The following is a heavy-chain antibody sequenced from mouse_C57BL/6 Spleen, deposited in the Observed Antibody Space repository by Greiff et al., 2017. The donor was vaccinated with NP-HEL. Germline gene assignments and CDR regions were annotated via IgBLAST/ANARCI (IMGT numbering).Heavy chain of an antibody. D-gene: IGHD1-1*01. CDR1: GYTFTDYN. Sequence: VQLQQSGPELVKPGASVKMSCKASGYTFTDYNMHWVKQSHGKSLEWIGYINPNNGGTSYIQKFKGKATLTVNKSSSTAYMELRSLTSEDSAVYHCARGAITTVVAPFDYWGQGTTLTVSS. J-gene: IGHJ2*01. CDR2: INPNNGGT. V-gene: IGHV1-22*01. CDR3: ARGAITTVVAPFDY.